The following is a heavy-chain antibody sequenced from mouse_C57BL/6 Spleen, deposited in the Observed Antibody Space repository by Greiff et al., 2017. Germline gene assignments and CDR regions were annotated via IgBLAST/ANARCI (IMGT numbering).Heavy chain of an antibody. CDR2: ISYDGSN. CDR1: GYSITSGYY. J-gene: IGHJ1*03. V-gene: IGHV3-6*01. Sequence: EVQLVESGPGLVKPSQSLSLTCSVTGYSITSGYYWNWIRQFPGNKLAWMGYISYDGSNNYNPSLKNRISITRDTSKNQFFLKLNSVTTEDTATYYCARANWDLWYFDVWGTGTTVTVSS. D-gene: IGHD4-1*01. CDR3: ARANWDLWYFDV.